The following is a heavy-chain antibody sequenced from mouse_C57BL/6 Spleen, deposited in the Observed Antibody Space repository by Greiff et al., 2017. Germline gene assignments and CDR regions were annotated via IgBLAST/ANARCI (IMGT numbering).Heavy chain of an antibody. J-gene: IGHJ3*01. CDR3: ARGYGNWFAY. CDR1: GYTFTDYY. CDR2: INPNNGGT. D-gene: IGHD2-1*01. Sequence: EVKLMESGPELVKPGASVKISCKASGYTFTDYYMNWVKQSHGKSLEWIGDINPNNGGTSYNQKFKGKATLTVDKSSSTAYMELRSLTSEDSAVYYCARGYGNWFAYWGQGTLVTVSA. V-gene: IGHV1-26*01.